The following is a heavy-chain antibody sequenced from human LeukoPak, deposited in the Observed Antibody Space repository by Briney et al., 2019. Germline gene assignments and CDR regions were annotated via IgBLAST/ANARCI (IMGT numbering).Heavy chain of an antibody. CDR3: AKVGRDVAAAGPYYFDY. V-gene: IGHV3-23*01. CDR2: ISESGVIT. CDR1: GCTFSSYP. D-gene: IGHD6-13*01. J-gene: IGHJ4*02. Sequence: GGSLRLSCAASGCTFSSYPLSWVCQAPGKGLEWISIISESGVITYYADSVKGRFNISRDNSKNTLYLQMNSLRAEDTAVYYCAKVGRDVAAAGPYYFDYWGQGTLVTVSS.